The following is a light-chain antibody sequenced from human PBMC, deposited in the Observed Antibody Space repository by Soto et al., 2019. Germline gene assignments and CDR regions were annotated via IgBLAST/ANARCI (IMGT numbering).Light chain of an antibody. Sequence: QSALTQPASVSGSPGQSITISCTGTSSDVGSYNLVSWYQQHPGKAPKLMIYEGSKRPSGVSNRFSGSKSGNTASLTISGLQAEDEAGYYCCSYAGSRGLVFGGGTKLTVL. J-gene: IGLJ2*01. CDR1: SSDVGSYNL. V-gene: IGLV2-23*01. CDR2: EGS. CDR3: CSYAGSRGLV.